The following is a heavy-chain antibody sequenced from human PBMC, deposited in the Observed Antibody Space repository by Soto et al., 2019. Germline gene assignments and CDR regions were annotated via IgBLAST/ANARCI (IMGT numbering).Heavy chain of an antibody. D-gene: IGHD2-15*01. Sequence: EVQLVESGGGLVKPGGSLRLSCAASGFTFSSYSMNWVRQAPGKGLEWVSSISSSSSYIYYADSVKGQFTISRDNAKKSLYLQMKSLRAEDTAVYYCARDLCKSNKNDYWRQGTLVSVSS. CDR2: ISSSSSYI. CDR3: ARDLCKSNKNDY. J-gene: IGHJ4*02. CDR1: GFTFSSYS. V-gene: IGHV3-21*01.